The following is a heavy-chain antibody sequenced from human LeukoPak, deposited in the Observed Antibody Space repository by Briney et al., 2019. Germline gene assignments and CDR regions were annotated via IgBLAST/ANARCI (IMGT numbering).Heavy chain of an antibody. V-gene: IGHV3-20*04. CDR2: INWNGGST. CDR1: GFTFDDSV. D-gene: IGHD5-12*01. J-gene: IGHJ4*02. Sequence: GGSLRLSCVASGFTFDDSVMSWVRQAPGKGLEWVSSINWNGGSTGYADSVKGRFTISRDNAKNSLYLQMNSLRAEDTALYYCATNGGGDSGYGNFDYWGQGTLVTVSS. CDR3: ATNGGGDSGYGNFDY.